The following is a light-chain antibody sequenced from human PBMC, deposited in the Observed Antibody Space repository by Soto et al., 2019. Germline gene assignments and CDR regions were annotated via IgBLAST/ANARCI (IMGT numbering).Light chain of an antibody. V-gene: IGKV3-15*01. Sequence: EIVMTQSPATLSVSPGERATLSCRASQSVSSNLAWYQQKPGQAPRLLIYDASTRATAIPARFSGSGSGTEFILTISSLQSEDFAVYYCQQYNNWPRTFGQGTKVEIK. CDR1: QSVSSN. CDR2: DAS. J-gene: IGKJ1*01. CDR3: QQYNNWPRT.